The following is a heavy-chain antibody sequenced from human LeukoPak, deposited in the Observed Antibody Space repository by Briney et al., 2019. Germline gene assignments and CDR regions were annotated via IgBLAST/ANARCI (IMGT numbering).Heavy chain of an antibody. J-gene: IGHJ3*02. V-gene: IGHV4-34*01. CDR2: INHSGST. CDR3: ARGPYSYDSSGAFDI. Sequence: SETLSLTCAVYGGSFSGNSWSWIRQPPGKGLEWIGEINHSGSTNYNPSLKSRVTISVDTSKNQFSLKLSSVTAADTAVYFCARGPYSYDSSGAFDIWGQGTMVTVSS. D-gene: IGHD3-22*01. CDR1: GGSFSGNS.